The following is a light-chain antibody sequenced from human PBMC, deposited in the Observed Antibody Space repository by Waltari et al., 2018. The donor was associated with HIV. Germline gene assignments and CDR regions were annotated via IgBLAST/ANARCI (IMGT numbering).Light chain of an antibody. J-gene: IGLJ2*01. CDR3: SSYVGSGRL. Sequence: QSDLTQPASVSGSPGPSITISCPATNSALSHYISWYQHHPGDAPKLIVFDVNRRPSGVSDRFSGSKSGNTAALTISWLQADDEADYFCSSYVGSGRLFGGGTKVTVL. CDR2: DVN. V-gene: IGLV2-14*03. CDR1: NSALSHY.